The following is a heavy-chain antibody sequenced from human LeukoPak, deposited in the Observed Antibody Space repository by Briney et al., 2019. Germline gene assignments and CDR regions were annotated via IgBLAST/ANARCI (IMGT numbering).Heavy chain of an antibody. Sequence: GESLKISCKGSGYTFTNYWIGWGRQMPGKGLEWMGIIYADDSDTRYSPSFQGPVTISADTSISTSDLQRTSLTASDTAMYYCARLAMAGYGWFDPWGQGTLVTVSS. J-gene: IGHJ5*02. CDR2: IYADDSDT. V-gene: IGHV5-51*01. CDR1: GYTFTNYW. CDR3: ARLAMAGYGWFDP. D-gene: IGHD5-18*01.